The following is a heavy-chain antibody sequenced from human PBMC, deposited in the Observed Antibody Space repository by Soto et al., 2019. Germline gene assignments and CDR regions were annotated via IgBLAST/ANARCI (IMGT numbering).Heavy chain of an antibody. D-gene: IGHD3-22*01. CDR3: TTDPYYYDSSGYYTSFDY. J-gene: IGHJ4*02. V-gene: IGHV3-15*07. Sequence: WVRQPPGKGLEGVGRIKSKTDGGTTDYAAPVKGRFTISRDDSKNTLYLQMNSLKTEDTAVYYCTTDPYYYDSSGYYTSFDYWGQGTLVTVSS. CDR2: IKSKTDGGTT.